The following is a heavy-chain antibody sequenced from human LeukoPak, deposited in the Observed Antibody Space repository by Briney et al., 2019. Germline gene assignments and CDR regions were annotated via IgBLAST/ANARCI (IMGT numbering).Heavy chain of an antibody. CDR3: ARGSYGSGSYYPGGFDY. V-gene: IGHV4-34*01. D-gene: IGHD3-10*01. CDR2: INHSGST. CDR1: GGSFSGYY. J-gene: IGHJ4*02. Sequence: KPSETLSLTCAVYGGSFSGYYWSWIRQPPGKGLEWIGEINHSGSTNYNPSLKSRVTISVDTSKNQFSLKLSPVTAADTAVYYCARGSYGSGSYYPGGFDYWGQGTLVTVSS.